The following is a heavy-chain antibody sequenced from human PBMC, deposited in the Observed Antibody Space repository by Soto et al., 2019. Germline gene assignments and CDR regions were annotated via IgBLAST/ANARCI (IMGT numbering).Heavy chain of an antibody. CDR2: IHSSGRT. Sequence: SETLSLSCTVSGGSINSRFWSWIRQPPGKGLEWIAYIHSSGRTNYNPSLKSRVTIVLDTSKNQFSLNLSSLTAADTAVYHCARTLDSGYMDVWGKGTTVTVSS. D-gene: IGHD3-22*01. V-gene: IGHV4-59*11. CDR3: ARTLDSGYMDV. CDR1: GGSINSRF. J-gene: IGHJ6*03.